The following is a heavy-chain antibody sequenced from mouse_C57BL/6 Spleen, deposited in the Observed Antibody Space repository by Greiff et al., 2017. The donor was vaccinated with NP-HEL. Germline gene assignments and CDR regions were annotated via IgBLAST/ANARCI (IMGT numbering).Heavy chain of an antibody. CDR2: IYPRSGNT. CDR1: GYTFTSYG. Sequence: QVQLKESGAELARPGASVKLSCKASGYTFTSYGISWVKQRTGQGLEWIGEIYPRSGNTYYNEKFKGKATLTADKSSSTAYMELRSLTSEDSAVYFCARSDYHDWGQGTSVTVSS. J-gene: IGHJ4*01. D-gene: IGHD1-1*02. V-gene: IGHV1-81*01. CDR3: ARSDYHD.